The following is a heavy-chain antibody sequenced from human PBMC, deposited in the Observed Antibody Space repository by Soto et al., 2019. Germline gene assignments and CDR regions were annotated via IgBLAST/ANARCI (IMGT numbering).Heavy chain of an antibody. D-gene: IGHD3-16*01. V-gene: IGHV4-59*01. J-gene: IGHJ3*02. CDR2: IYYSGST. CDR1: GGSISSYY. Sequence: SETLSLTCTVSGGSISSYYWSWIRQPPGKGLEWIGYIYYSGSTNYNPSLKSRVTISVDTSKNQFSLKLSSVTAADTAVYYCARWGGGLSGAFDIWGQGTMVTVSS. CDR3: ARWGGGLSGAFDI.